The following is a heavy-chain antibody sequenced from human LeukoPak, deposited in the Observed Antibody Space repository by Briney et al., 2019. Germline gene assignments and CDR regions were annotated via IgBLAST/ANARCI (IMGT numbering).Heavy chain of an antibody. CDR2: ISWNSGSI. J-gene: IGHJ5*02. CDR3: AKSSSAAAGSAWFDP. D-gene: IGHD6-13*01. CDR1: GFTFDDYA. V-gene: IGHV3-9*03. Sequence: PGRSLRLSCAASGFTFDDYAMHWVRQAPGKGLAWVSGISWNSGSIGYADSVKGRFTISRDNAKNSLYLQMNSLRAEDMALYYCAKSSSAAAGSAWFDPWGQGTLVTVSS.